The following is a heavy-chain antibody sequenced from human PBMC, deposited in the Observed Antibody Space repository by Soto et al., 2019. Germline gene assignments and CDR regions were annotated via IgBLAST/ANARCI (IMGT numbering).Heavy chain of an antibody. CDR2: ISGSGGNT. CDR3: AKMSVEGYALRSAMDV. CDR1: GFTFNTYP. J-gene: IGHJ6*02. D-gene: IGHD2-2*01. V-gene: IGHV3-23*01. Sequence: GESLRLSCAASGFTFNTYPMSWVRQAPGKGLEWVSTISGSGGNTYFADSVKGRFTISGDNSKNTLHVQMRGMRAQDTALYHCAKMSVEGYALRSAMDVWGQGTTVTVSS.